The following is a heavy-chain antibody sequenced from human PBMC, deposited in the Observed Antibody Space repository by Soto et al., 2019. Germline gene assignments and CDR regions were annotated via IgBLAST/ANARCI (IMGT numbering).Heavy chain of an antibody. J-gene: IGHJ6*02. D-gene: IGHD1-1*01. CDR3: AKDPVFTGTHGMEV. CDR1: GFTFSSYG. V-gene: IGHV3-30*18. CDR2: ISYDGSNK. Sequence: QVQLVESGGGVVQPGRSLRLSCAASGFTFSSYGMHWVRQAPGKGLEWVAVISYDGSNKYYADSVKGRFTISRDNSKNPLYLQMNSLRAEDTAVYYCAKDPVFTGTHGMEVWGQGNTVTVPS.